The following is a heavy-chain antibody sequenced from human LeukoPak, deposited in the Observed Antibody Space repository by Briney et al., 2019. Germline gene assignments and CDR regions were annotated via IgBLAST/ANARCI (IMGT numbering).Heavy chain of an antibody. Sequence: ASVKVSCKASGYTFTSYAMHWVRQAPGQRLEWMGWINAGNGNTKYSQKFQGRVTITRDTSASTAYMELSSLRSEDTAVYYCARAGGGSWGAFDIWGQGTMVTVSS. CDR1: GYTFTSYA. V-gene: IGHV1-3*01. J-gene: IGHJ3*02. CDR2: INAGNGNT. D-gene: IGHD2-15*01. CDR3: ARAGGGSWGAFDI.